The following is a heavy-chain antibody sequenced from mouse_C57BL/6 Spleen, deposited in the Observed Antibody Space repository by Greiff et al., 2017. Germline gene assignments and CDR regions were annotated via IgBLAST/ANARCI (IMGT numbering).Heavy chain of an antibody. CDR2: IHPNSGST. CDR1: GYTFTSYW. D-gene: IGHD3-3*01. Sequence: QVQLQQSGAELVKPGASVKLSCKASGYTFTSYWMHWVKQRPGQGLEWIGLIHPNSGSTNYNEKFKSKATLAVDKSSSTAYMQLSSLTSEDSAVYYCARGGGTGYFDVWGTGTTVTVSS. V-gene: IGHV1-64*01. J-gene: IGHJ1*03. CDR3: ARGGGTGYFDV.